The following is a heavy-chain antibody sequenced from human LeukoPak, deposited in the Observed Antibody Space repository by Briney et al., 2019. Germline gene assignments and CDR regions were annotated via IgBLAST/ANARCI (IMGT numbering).Heavy chain of an antibody. D-gene: IGHD2/OR15-2a*01. CDR3: ASDPLSRAFDV. Sequence: GGSLRLSCAASGFIFSSYEMNWVRQAPGKGLEWVSFISSSGTIIYYADSVKGRFTISRDNAKSSLYLQMNSLRAEDTAVYYCASDPLSRAFDVWGQGTMVIVSS. J-gene: IGHJ3*01. CDR1: GFIFSSYE. V-gene: IGHV3-48*03. CDR2: ISSSGTII.